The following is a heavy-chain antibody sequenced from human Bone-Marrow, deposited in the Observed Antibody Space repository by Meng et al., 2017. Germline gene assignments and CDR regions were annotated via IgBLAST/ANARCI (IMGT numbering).Heavy chain of an antibody. CDR3: ARDEDISAAGKLFGDY. CDR1: GFTFPDYW. Sequence: QVALVQSGAEGKNLWAPVKVSCKASGFTFPDYWLHWVRQAPGQGLEWMGRINPKSGDTHYAQRFQGRVTMTGDTSISTAYMELSGLRSDDTAMYYCARDEDISAAGKLFGDYWGQGTLVTVSS. V-gene: IGHV1-2*06. CDR2: INPKSGDT. J-gene: IGHJ4*02. D-gene: IGHD6-13*01.